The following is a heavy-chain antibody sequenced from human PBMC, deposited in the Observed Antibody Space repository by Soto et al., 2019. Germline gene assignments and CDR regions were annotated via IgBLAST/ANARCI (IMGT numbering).Heavy chain of an antibody. CDR2: ISSSSSYI. J-gene: IGHJ6*02. D-gene: IGHD4-17*01. V-gene: IGHV3-21*01. CDR3: ARMYGDYGLNGNYYGMDV. CDR1: GFTFSSDS. Sequence: EVQLVESGGGLVKPGGSLRLSCAASGFTFSSDSMNWARQAPGKGLEWVSSISSSSSYIYFADSVKGRFTISRDNAKNSLYLQTNSLRAEDTAVYYCARMYGDYGLNGNYYGMDVWGQGTTVTVSS.